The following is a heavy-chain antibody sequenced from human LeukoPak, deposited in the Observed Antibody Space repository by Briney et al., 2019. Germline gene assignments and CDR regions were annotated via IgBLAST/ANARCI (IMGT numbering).Heavy chain of an antibody. Sequence: PGGSLRLSCAASGFTFSDYYMSWIRQAPWKGLEWVSYISSSGSNIYYADSVKGLFTISRDNAKNSLYMQMNSLRDEDAAVYYCTKDIAVAGRNWFDPWGQGTLVTVSS. D-gene: IGHD6-19*01. CDR2: ISSSGSNI. V-gene: IGHV3-11*01. J-gene: IGHJ5*02. CDR1: GFTFSDYY. CDR3: TKDIAVAGRNWFDP.